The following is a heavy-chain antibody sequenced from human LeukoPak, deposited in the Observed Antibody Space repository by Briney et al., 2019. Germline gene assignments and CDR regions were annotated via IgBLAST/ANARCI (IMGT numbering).Heavy chain of an antibody. Sequence: GGSLRLSCAASGFVVSDTFVSWFRQAPGKGLEWVSVIYSGGSTNYADSVKGRFTISRDNSKNTLYLQMNSLRAEDTAVYYCARGTTTVTTGDYWGQGTLVTVSS. J-gene: IGHJ4*02. D-gene: IGHD4-17*01. V-gene: IGHV3-66*01. CDR1: GFVVSDTF. CDR2: IYSGGST. CDR3: ARGTTTVTTGDY.